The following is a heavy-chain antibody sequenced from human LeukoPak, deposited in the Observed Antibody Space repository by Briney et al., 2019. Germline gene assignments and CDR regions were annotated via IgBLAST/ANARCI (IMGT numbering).Heavy chain of an antibody. CDR2: IYYSGST. CDR3: ARVPKYGDYGGVFDY. CDR1: GGSISSYY. D-gene: IGHD4-23*01. J-gene: IGHJ4*02. V-gene: IGHV4-59*01. Sequence: PETLSLTCTVSGGSISSYYWSWIRQPPGKGLEWIGYIYYSGSTNYNPSLKSRVTISVDTSKNQFSLKLSSVTAADTAVYYCARVPKYGDYGGVFDYWGQGTLVTVSS.